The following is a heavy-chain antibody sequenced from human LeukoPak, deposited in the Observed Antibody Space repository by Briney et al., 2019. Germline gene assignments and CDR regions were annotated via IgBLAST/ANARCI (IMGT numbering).Heavy chain of an antibody. CDR3: ASFPTAMVTGVDY. CDR2: IYSGGST. V-gene: IGHV3-66*01. Sequence: GGSLRLSCAASGFTVSSNYMSWVRQAPGKGLEWVSVIYSGGSTYYADSVKGRFTISRDNSKNTLYLQMNSLRAEDTAVYYCASFPTAMVTGVDYWGQGTLVTVSS. J-gene: IGHJ4*02. CDR1: GFTVSSNY. D-gene: IGHD5-18*01.